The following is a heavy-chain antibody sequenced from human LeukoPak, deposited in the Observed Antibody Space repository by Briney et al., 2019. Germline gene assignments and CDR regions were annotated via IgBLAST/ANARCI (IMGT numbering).Heavy chain of an antibody. CDR1: GFTFSSYG. V-gene: IGHV3-48*01. CDR3: AREHTPYGSGCTAAY. D-gene: IGHD6-19*01. J-gene: IGHJ4*02. Sequence: PGGSLRLSCAASGFTFSSYGMNWVRQAPGKGLEWVSYISPSSSTIYYADSGKGRFTVSRDNAKNSLYLQINSLRAEDTAVYYCAREHTPYGSGCTAAYWGQGTLVTVFS. CDR2: ISPSSSTI.